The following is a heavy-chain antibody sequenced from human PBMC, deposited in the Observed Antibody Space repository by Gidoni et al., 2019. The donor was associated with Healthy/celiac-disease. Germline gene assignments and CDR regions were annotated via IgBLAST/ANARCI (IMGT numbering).Heavy chain of an antibody. CDR3: ARRLRFLEGGDAFDI. J-gene: IGHJ3*02. Sequence: QVQLQESGPGLVKPSETLSLTCTVSGGSISSYYWSWIRQPPGKGLEWIGYTYYSGRTNYNPSLKSRVTISVDTSKNQFPLKLSSVTAADTAVYYCARRLRFLEGGDAFDIWGQGTMVTVSS. V-gene: IGHV4-59*01. CDR2: TYYSGRT. D-gene: IGHD3-3*01. CDR1: GGSISSYY.